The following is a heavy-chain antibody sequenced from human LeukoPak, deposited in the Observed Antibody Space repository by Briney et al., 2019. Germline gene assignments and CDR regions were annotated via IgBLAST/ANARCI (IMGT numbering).Heavy chain of an antibody. D-gene: IGHD3-10*01. CDR3: ARDLLYGSGSTH. Sequence: SETLSLTCTVSGGSISSSSYYWGWIRQPPGKGLEWIGSIYYSGSTYYNPSLKSRVTISVDTSKNQFSLKLSSVTAADTAVYYCARDLLYGSGSTHWGQGTLVTVSS. V-gene: IGHV4-39*07. CDR1: GGSISSSSYY. J-gene: IGHJ4*02. CDR2: IYYSGST.